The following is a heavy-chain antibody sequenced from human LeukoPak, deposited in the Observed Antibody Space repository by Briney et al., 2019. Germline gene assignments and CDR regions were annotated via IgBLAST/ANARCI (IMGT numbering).Heavy chain of an antibody. CDR3: ARGIEDTAMVTVWFDH. D-gene: IGHD5-18*01. V-gene: IGHV4-34*01. CDR2: INHSGST. CDR1: GGSFSGYY. Sequence: PSETLSLTCAVYGGSFSGYYWSWIRQPPGKGLEWIGEINHSGSTNYNPSLTSRVTISVDTSKNQFSLKLSSVTAADTAVYYCARGIEDTAMVTVWFDHWGQGTLVTVSS. J-gene: IGHJ5*02.